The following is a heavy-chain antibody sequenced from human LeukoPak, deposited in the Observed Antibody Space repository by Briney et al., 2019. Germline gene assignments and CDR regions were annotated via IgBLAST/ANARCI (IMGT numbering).Heavy chain of an antibody. CDR2: ISGSGGST. D-gene: IGHD3-22*01. V-gene: IGHV3-23*01. CDR3: AKDMIVVVIKGLFDY. CDR1: GFTFSSYA. Sequence: GGSLRLSCAASGFTFSSYAMSWVRRAPGKGLEWVSAISGSGGSTYYADSVKGRFTISRDNSKNTLYLQMNSLRAEDTAVYYCAKDMIVVVIKGLFDYWGQGTLVTVSS. J-gene: IGHJ4*02.